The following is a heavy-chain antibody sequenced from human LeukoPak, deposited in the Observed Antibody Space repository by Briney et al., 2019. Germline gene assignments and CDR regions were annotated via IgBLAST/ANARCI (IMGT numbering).Heavy chain of an antibody. J-gene: IGHJ4*02. CDR2: ISGSGGST. CDR1: GFTFSSYA. V-gene: IGHV3-23*01. CDR3: AITYYYDSSGYSQPFDY. D-gene: IGHD3-22*01. Sequence: PGGSLRLSCAASGFTFSSYAMSWVRQAPGKGLEWVSAISGSGGSTYYADSVKGRFTISRDNSKNTLYLQMNSLRAEDTAVYYCAITYYYDSSGYSQPFDYWGQGTLVTVSS.